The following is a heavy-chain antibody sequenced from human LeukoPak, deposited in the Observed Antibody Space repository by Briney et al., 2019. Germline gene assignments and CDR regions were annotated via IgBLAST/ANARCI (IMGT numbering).Heavy chain of an antibody. CDR3: AREEADYYDSSGYFEYYFDY. CDR2: ISYDGSNK. J-gene: IGHJ4*02. V-gene: IGHV3-30*19. CDR1: GFTSSSYG. Sequence: GGSLRLSCAASGFTSSSYGMHWVRQAPGKGLEWVAVISYDGSNKYYADSVKGRFTISRDNSRNTLYLQMNSLRAEDTAVYYCAREEADYYDSSGYFEYYFDYWGQGTLVTVSS. D-gene: IGHD3-22*01.